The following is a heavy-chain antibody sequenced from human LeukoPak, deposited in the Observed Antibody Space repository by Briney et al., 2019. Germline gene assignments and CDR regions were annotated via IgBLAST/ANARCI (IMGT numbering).Heavy chain of an antibody. CDR2: ISHRGGT. D-gene: IGHD4-17*01. J-gene: IGHJ4*02. CDR3: ARGDYGDYVVFGS. V-gene: IGHV4-30-2*01. Sequence: SQTLSLTCAVSGGSMSSGGHSWSWIRQPPGKGLEWIGYISHRGGTSYNPSLKSRVTISVDGSKNRFSLKLSSVTAADTAVYYCARGDYGDYVVFGSWGQGTLVTVSS. CDR1: GGSMSSGGHS.